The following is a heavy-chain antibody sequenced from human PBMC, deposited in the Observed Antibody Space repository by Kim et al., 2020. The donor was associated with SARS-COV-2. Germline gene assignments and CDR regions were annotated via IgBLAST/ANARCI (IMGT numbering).Heavy chain of an antibody. CDR3: ARVWKQLWFPRYYYGMDV. D-gene: IGHD5-18*01. J-gene: IGHJ6*02. CDR1: GYTFTSYY. Sequence: ASVKVSCKASGYTFTSYYMHWVRQAPGQGLEWMGIINPSGGSTSYAQKFQGRVTMTRDTSTSTVYMELSSLRSEDTAVYYCARVWKQLWFPRYYYGMDVWGQGTTVTVSS. CDR2: INPSGGST. V-gene: IGHV1-46*01.